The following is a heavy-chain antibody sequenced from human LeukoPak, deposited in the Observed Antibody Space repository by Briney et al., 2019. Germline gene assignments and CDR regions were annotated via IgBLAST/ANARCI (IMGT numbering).Heavy chain of an antibody. CDR2: ISSSGSTI. V-gene: IGHV3-11*04. J-gene: IGHJ4*02. Sequence: GGSLRLSCAASGFTFSDYYMSWIRQAPGKGLEWVSYISSSGSTIYYADSVMGRFTISKDNAKNSLYLQMNSLRAEDTAVYYCARSPNYKGYFDYWGQGALVTVSS. CDR3: ARSPNYKGYFDY. CDR1: GFTFSDYY. D-gene: IGHD3-10*01.